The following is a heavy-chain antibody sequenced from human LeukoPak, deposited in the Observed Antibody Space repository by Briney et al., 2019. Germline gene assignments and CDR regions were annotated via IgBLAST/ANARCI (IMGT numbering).Heavy chain of an antibody. CDR3: ARQTGSGLFILP. V-gene: IGHV4-4*07. CDR1: GGSISSYY. J-gene: IGHJ4*02. Sequence: SETLSLTCTVSGGSISSYYWSWIRQPAGKGLEWIGRIDTSGNTYYNASLKSQVSISIDTSKNQFSLRLTSVTAADTAVYYCARQTGSGLFILPGGQGTLVTVSS. D-gene: IGHD3/OR15-3a*01. CDR2: IDTSGNT.